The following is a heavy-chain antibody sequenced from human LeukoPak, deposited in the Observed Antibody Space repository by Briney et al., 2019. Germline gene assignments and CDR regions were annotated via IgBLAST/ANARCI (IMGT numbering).Heavy chain of an antibody. D-gene: IGHD3-3*01. CDR2: INHSGST. J-gene: IGHJ5*02. V-gene: IGHV4-34*01. Sequence: SETLSLTCAVYGGSFSGYYWSWIRQPPGKGLEWIGEINHSGSTNYNPSLESRVTISVDTSKNQFSLKLSSVTAADTAVYYCARAYYDFWSGYYGTNWFDPWGQGTLVTVSS. CDR3: ARAYYDFWSGYYGTNWFDP. CDR1: GGSFSGYY.